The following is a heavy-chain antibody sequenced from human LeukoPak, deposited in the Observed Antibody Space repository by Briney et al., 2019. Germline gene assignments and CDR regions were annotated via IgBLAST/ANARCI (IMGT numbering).Heavy chain of an antibody. V-gene: IGHV4-30-2*01. J-gene: IGHJ4*02. Sequence: SETLSLTCTVSGGSISSGGYYWSWIRQPPGKGLEWIGYIYHSGSTYYNPSLKSRVTISVDRSKNQFSLKLSSVTAADTAVYYCARGPRGDYVPYYFDYWGQGTLVTVSS. CDR2: IYHSGST. D-gene: IGHD4-17*01. CDR3: ARGPRGDYVPYYFDY. CDR1: GGSISSGGYY.